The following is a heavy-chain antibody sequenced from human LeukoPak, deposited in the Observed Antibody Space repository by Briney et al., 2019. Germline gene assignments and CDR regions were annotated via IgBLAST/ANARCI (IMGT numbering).Heavy chain of an antibody. CDR3: ARPGYSGYDYYFDY. D-gene: IGHD5-12*01. V-gene: IGHV3-21*01. J-gene: IGHJ4*02. CDR2: ISSSSYYI. Sequence: GGSLRLSCAASGFTFSSCSMNWVRQAPGKGLEWVSSISSSSYYIYYADSVKGRFTISRDNAKNSLYLQMNSLRAEDTAVYYCARPGYSGYDYYFDYWGQGTLVTVSS. CDR1: GFTFSSCS.